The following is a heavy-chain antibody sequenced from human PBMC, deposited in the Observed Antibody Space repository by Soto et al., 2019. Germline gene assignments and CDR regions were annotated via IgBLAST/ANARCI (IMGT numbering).Heavy chain of an antibody. CDR2: INPNSGGT. D-gene: IGHD6-13*01. J-gene: IGHJ3*02. V-gene: IGHV1-2*02. Sequence: ASVKVSCKASGCTFTGYYMHWVRQAPGQGLEWMGGINPNSGGTNYAQKFQGRVTMTRDTSIRTAYMELSRLRSDDTAVYYCARDSSPPPDAFDIWGQGTMVTVSS. CDR3: ARDSSPPPDAFDI. CDR1: GCTFTGYY.